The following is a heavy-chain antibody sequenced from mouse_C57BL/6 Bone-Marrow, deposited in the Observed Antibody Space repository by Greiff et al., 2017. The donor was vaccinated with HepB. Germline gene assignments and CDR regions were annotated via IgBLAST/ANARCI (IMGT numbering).Heavy chain of an antibody. V-gene: IGHV5-17*01. J-gene: IGHJ4*01. D-gene: IGHD2-10*02. CDR1: GFTFSDYG. CDR2: ISSGSSTI. CDR3: ARRSIHYYAMDY. Sequence: EVHLVESGGGLVKPGGSLKLSCAASGFTFSDYGMHWVRQAPEKGLEWVAYISSGSSTIYYADTVKGRFTISRDNAKNTLFLQMTSLRSEDTAMYYCARRSIHYYAMDYWGQGTSVTVSS.